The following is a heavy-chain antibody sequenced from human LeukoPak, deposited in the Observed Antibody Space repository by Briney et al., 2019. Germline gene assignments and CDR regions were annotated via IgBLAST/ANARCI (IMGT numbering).Heavy chain of an antibody. Sequence: GGSLRLSCAASGFTFSSYWMSWVRQAPGKGLEWVANIKQDGSEKYYVDSVKGRFTISRDNAKNSLYLQMNSLRAEDTAVYYCARDSGSCRGCAFDIWGQGTMVTVSS. D-gene: IGHD2-15*01. CDR2: IKQDGSEK. CDR3: ARDSGSCRGCAFDI. J-gene: IGHJ3*02. CDR1: GFTFSSYW. V-gene: IGHV3-7*01.